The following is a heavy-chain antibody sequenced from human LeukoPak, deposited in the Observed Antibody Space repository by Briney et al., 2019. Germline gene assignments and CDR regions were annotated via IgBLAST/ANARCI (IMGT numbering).Heavy chain of an antibody. J-gene: IGHJ4*02. D-gene: IGHD3-10*01. CDR2: IYWDDDK. CDR1: GFSLSTSAVA. V-gene: IGHV2-5*02. CDR3: AHRSEGSGSDDY. Sequence: GDPLAHLTHNLTLTCTFSGFSLSTSAVAGGWIRQPPGKTLEWLALIYWDDDKRYSPSLTSMLTLTKNTSKKQVILIIINMDPVDTASYSCAHRSEGSGSDDYWGQGTLVTVSS.